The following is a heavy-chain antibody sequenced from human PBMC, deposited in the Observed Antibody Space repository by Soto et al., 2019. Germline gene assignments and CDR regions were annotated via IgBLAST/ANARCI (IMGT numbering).Heavy chain of an antibody. V-gene: IGHV5-10-1*01. CDR3: ARTYYYESSGYSAPFDP. Sequence: GESLKISCKGSGYSFTNYWINWVRQMPGKGLEWMGRIDPSDSYTNYSPSFQGHVTISADNSLSTAYLQWSSLKASDTAKYYCARTYYYESSGYSAPFDPWGRGTLVTVSS. CDR1: GYSFTNYW. J-gene: IGHJ5*02. CDR2: IDPSDSYT. D-gene: IGHD3-22*01.